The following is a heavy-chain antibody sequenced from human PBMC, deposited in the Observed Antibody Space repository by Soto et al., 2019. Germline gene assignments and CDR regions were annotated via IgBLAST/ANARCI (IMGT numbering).Heavy chain of an antibody. CDR3: AKDMRGSGSYYIYDMDV. J-gene: IGHJ6*02. Sequence: EVQLVESGGGLVKPGGSLRLSCAASGFPFSSYAMSWVRQPPGKGLEWVSTISASGGSTYHADSVKGRFTISRDNSKNTLYLQMNSLRDEDTAAYYCAKDMRGSGSYYIYDMDVWGQGTTVTVS. CDR2: ISASGGST. V-gene: IGHV3-23*04. D-gene: IGHD3-10*01. CDR1: GFPFSSYA.